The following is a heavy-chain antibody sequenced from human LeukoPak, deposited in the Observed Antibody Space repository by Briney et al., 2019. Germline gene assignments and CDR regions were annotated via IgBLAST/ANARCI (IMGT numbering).Heavy chain of an antibody. J-gene: IGHJ4*02. CDR3: ARTDAVTVDY. Sequence: GGSLRLCCAASGFTFSSYWMSWGRQAPGKWLDWVANIKQDGSEKYYVDSVKGRFTISRDNAKNSLYLQMNSLRAEDTAVYYCARTDAVTVDYWGQGTLVTVSS. CDR2: IKQDGSEK. CDR1: GFTFSSYW. V-gene: IGHV3-7*01. D-gene: IGHD1-14*01.